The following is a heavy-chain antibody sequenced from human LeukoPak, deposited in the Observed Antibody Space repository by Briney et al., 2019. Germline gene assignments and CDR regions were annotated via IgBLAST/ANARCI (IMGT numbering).Heavy chain of an antibody. Sequence: PGGSLRLSCAASGFTFSSYEMNWVRQAPGKGLEWVSSISSSSSYIYYADSVRGRFTISRDNAKNSLYLQMNSLRAEDTAVYYCARSLPTDNGGTGYWGQGTLVTVSS. CDR1: GFTFSSYE. D-gene: IGHD4-23*01. CDR2: ISSSSSYI. J-gene: IGHJ4*02. CDR3: ARSLPTDNGGTGY. V-gene: IGHV3-21*01.